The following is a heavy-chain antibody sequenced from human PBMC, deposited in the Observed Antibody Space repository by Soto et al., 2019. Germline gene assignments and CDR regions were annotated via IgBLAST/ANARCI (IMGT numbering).Heavy chain of an antibody. J-gene: IGHJ4*02. CDR3: ARVYYGSGSYYHFDY. Sequence: LSLTCTVSGGSISSGDYYWSWIRQPPGKGLEWIGYIYYSGSTYYNPSLKSRVTISVDTSKNQFSLKLSSVTAADTAVYYCARVYYGSGSYYHFDYWGQGTLVTVSS. CDR1: GGSISSGDYY. V-gene: IGHV4-30-4*01. CDR2: IYYSGST. D-gene: IGHD3-10*01.